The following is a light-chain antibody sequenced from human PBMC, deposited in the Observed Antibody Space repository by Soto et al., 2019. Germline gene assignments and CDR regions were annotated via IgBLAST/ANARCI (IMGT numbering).Light chain of an antibody. Sequence: DIQMTQSPSTLSASVGDRVTITCRASQTISNWLAWYQQKPGQAPKLLIYDAYSLESGVPSRFSGSASGTEFTRTISRLQPDDFANYSCQQYNSYQYTFGQGTNLEI. V-gene: IGKV1-5*01. CDR1: QTISNW. CDR3: QQYNSYQYT. J-gene: IGKJ2*01. CDR2: DAY.